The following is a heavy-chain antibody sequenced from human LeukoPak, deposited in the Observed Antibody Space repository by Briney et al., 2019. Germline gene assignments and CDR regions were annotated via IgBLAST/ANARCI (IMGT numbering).Heavy chain of an antibody. J-gene: IGHJ4*02. CDR3: ARDFRWYFDY. CDR1: GFTFSSYW. Sequence: GGSLRLSCVASGFTFSSYWMHWVRRVPGKGLVWVSRINSDGSDTTYADSVKGRFTISRGNAKITLYLQINSLRAEDTAVYYCARDFRWYFDYWGQGTLVTVSS. D-gene: IGHD5-24*01. V-gene: IGHV3-74*01. CDR2: INSDGSDT.